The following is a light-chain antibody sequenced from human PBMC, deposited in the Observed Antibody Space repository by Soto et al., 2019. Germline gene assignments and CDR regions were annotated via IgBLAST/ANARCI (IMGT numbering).Light chain of an antibody. CDR3: CSYAGSTNV. CDR1: SSDVGGHND. J-gene: IGLJ2*01. CDR2: EVS. V-gene: IGLV2-8*01. Sequence: QSALTQPPSASGSPGQSVTISCTGTSSDVGGHNDVSWYQQRPGKAPRLMIYEVSNRPSGVPDRFSGSKAGNTASLTVSGLQAEDEEDYCCCSYAGSTNVFGGGTKVTVL.